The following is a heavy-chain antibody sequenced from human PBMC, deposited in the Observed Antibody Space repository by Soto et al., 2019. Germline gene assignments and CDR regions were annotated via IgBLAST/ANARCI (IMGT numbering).Heavy chain of an antibody. CDR3: TTPLEAGWTVTPKDLYYYYYGMDV. CDR2: IKSKTDGGTT. Sequence: EVQLVESGGGLVKPGGSLRLSCAASGFTFSNAWMSWVRQAPGKGLEWVGRIKSKTDGGTTDYAAPVKGRFTISRADSKNTLYLQMNSLKTEDTAVYYCTTPLEAGWTVTPKDLYYYYYGMDVWGQGTTVTVSS. CDR1: GFTFSNAW. J-gene: IGHJ6*02. V-gene: IGHV3-15*01. D-gene: IGHD4-17*01.